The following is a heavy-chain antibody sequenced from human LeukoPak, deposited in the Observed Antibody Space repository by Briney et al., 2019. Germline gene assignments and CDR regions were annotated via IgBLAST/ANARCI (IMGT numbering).Heavy chain of an antibody. V-gene: IGHV1-2*02. CDR3: ARAGGYYGSGSYLSLDY. J-gene: IGHJ4*02. Sequence: VASVKVSCKASGYTFTGYYMHWVRQAPGQGLEWMGWITPNSGGTNYAQKFQGRVTMTRDASISTAYMELSRLGSDDTAVYYCARAGGYYGSGSYLSLDYWGQGTLVTVSS. CDR1: GYTFTGYY. D-gene: IGHD3-10*01. CDR2: ITPNSGGT.